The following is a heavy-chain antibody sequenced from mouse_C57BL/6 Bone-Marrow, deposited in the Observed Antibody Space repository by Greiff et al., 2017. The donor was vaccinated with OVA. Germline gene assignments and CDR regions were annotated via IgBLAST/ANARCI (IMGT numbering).Heavy chain of an antibody. D-gene: IGHD2-3*01. CDR2: IYPRSGNT. CDR1: GYTFTSYG. Sequence: VQGVESGAELARPGASVKLSCKASGYTFTSYGISWVKQRTGQGLEWIGEIYPRSGNTYYNEKFKGKATLTADKSSSTAYMELRSLTSEDSAVYFCAREDGYYPWYFDVWGTGTTVTVSS. J-gene: IGHJ1*03. CDR3: AREDGYYPWYFDV. V-gene: IGHV1-81*01.